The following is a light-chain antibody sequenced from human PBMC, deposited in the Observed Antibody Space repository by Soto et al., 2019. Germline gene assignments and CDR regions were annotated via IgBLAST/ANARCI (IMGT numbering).Light chain of an antibody. CDR2: GAS. Sequence: EFVLTQSPDTLSVSPGDRATRSCRASQSVGRDYLAWYQQKPGQAPRLLIHGASNRATGIPDRFSGSGSGTDFTLSISRLEPEDFAVYYCQQYAKSPLTFGQGTRLEIK. CDR3: QQYAKSPLT. CDR1: QSVGRDY. V-gene: IGKV3-20*01. J-gene: IGKJ5*01.